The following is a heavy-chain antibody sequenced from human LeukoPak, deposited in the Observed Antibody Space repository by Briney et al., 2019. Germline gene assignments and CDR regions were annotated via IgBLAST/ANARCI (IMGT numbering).Heavy chain of an antibody. Sequence: SEALSLTCAVYGGSFSGYYWSWIRQPPGKGLEWIGSIYYSGSTYYNPSLKSRVTIPVDTSKNQFSLKLSSVTAADTAVYYCARDLASSATGHFDYWGQGTLVTVSS. J-gene: IGHJ4*02. V-gene: IGHV4-34*01. CDR3: ARDLASSATGHFDY. CDR1: GGSFSGYY. D-gene: IGHD6-25*01. CDR2: IYYSGST.